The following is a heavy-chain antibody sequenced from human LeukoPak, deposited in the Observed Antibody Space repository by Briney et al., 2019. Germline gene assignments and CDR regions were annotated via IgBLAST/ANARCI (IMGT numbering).Heavy chain of an antibody. CDR1: GGTFTIHT. CDR2: IIPVVGT. V-gene: IGHV1-69*02. Sequence: SVKLSCKASGGTFTIHTITWVRQAPGQGLEWMGRIIPVVGTHYAQKFQGRVTITADKSTSTAYMELSSLRSDDTAVYYCANDDTSGYYQAWGQGTLVTVSS. J-gene: IGHJ4*02. D-gene: IGHD3-22*01. CDR3: ANDDTSGYYQA.